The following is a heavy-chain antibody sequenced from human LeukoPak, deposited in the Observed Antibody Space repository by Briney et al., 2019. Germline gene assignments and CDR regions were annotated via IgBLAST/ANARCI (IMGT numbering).Heavy chain of an antibody. V-gene: IGHV3-48*01. CDR2: ISSSSSTI. J-gene: IGHJ4*02. CDR3: ARGYGIQLWTG. Sequence: PGGSLRLSCAASGFTFSSYSMNWVRQAPGKGLEWVSYISSSSSTIYYADPVKGRFTISRDNAKNSLYLQMNSLRAEDTAVYYCARGYGIQLWTGWGQGTLVTVSS. D-gene: IGHD5-18*01. CDR1: GFTFSSYS.